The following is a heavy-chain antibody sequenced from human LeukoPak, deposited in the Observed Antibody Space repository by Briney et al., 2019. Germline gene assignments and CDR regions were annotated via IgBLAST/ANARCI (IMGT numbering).Heavy chain of an antibody. Sequence: GGSLRLSCAASGFTFSGYSMKWVRQAPGKGLEWGSYISSSSSTIYYEYSGKGRFTISRDNSKNTMYLQMNSLKAEDTAVYYCAKDGSDITMVRGNYYYYYYMDVWGKGTTVTISS. CDR2: ISSSSSTI. V-gene: IGHV3-48*01. J-gene: IGHJ6*03. D-gene: IGHD3-10*01. CDR1: GFTFSGYS. CDR3: AKDGSDITMVRGNYYYYYYMDV.